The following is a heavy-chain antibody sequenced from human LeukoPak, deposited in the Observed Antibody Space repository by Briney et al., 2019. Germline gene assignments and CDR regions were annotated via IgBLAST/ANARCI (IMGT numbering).Heavy chain of an antibody. Sequence: GASVKVSFKASGYTFTGYYMHWVRQAPGQGLEWMGWFNPNSGGTNFAQKFQGRVTMTRDTSISTAYMELSRLRSDDTAVYYCARTQTTVTIFSGLDYWGQGTLVTVSS. D-gene: IGHD4-17*01. CDR2: FNPNSGGT. J-gene: IGHJ4*02. CDR3: ARTQTTVTIFSGLDY. CDR1: GYTFTGYY. V-gene: IGHV1-2*02.